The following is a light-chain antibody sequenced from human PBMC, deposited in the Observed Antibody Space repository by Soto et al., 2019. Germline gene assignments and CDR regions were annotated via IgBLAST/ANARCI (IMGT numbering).Light chain of an antibody. Sequence: DIQMTQSPSSLSASVGDRVTITCRASQSISSYLNGYQQKPGKAPKLLIYAASSLKSGVPSRFSGSGSGTDFTLPISSLQPEDFATYYCQQRYSTPWTFGQGTKVEIK. CDR3: QQRYSTPWT. J-gene: IGKJ1*01. V-gene: IGKV1-39*01. CDR2: AAS. CDR1: QSISSY.